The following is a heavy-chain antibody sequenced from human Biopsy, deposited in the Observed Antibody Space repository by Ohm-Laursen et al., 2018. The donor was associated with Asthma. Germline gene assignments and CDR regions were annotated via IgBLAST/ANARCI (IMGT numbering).Heavy chain of an antibody. Sequence: PSETLSLTCTVSGVSIRSYYWTWIRQPPGKGLEWIGNIHYSGSTYSNPSLKSRVTISVDTSKKQISLRLSSVIDADTAVYYCAGFCSGGNCPDHWGQGTLVTVSS. CDR1: GVSIRSYY. J-gene: IGHJ4*02. CDR3: AGFCSGGNCPDH. D-gene: IGHD2-15*01. CDR2: IHYSGST. V-gene: IGHV4-59*01.